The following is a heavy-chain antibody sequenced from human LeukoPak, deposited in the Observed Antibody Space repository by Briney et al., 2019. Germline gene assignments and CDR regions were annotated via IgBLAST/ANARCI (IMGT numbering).Heavy chain of an antibody. CDR2: ISSSSSYT. D-gene: IGHD3-22*01. Sequence: GGSLRLSCAASGLTFSDYYMSWIRQAPGKGLEWVSYISSSSSYTNYADSVKGRFTISRDNAKNSLYLQMNSLRAEDTAVYYCARGYYYDSSGYPYYFDYWDQGTLVTVSS. CDR3: ARGYYYDSSGYPYYFDY. V-gene: IGHV3-11*05. J-gene: IGHJ4*02. CDR1: GLTFSDYY.